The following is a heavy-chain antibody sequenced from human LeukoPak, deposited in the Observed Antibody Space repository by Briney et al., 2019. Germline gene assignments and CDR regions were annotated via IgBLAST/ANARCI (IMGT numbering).Heavy chain of an antibody. D-gene: IGHD3-22*01. V-gene: IGHV3-48*02. CDR3: ARDSTGSGYYPFYFDY. J-gene: IGHJ4*02. CDR2: ISSSSSTI. Sequence: GGSLRLSCAASGFTFSSYSMNWVRQAPGKGLEWISYISSSSSTIYSADSVKGRFTISRDNAKNSPYLQMNSLRDEDTAVYYCARDSTGSGYYPFYFDYWGQGTLVTVSS. CDR1: GFTFSSYS.